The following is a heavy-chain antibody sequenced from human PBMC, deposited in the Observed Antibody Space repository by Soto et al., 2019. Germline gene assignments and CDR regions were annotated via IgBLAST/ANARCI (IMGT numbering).Heavy chain of an antibody. CDR3: AKPVYGSGSPDY. CDR1: GFTFTSSA. CDR2: IVVGSGNT. Sequence: GASVKVSCKASGFTFTSSAMQWVRQARGQRLEWIGWIVVGSGNTNYAQKFQERVTITRDMSTSTAYMELSSLRAEDTAVYYCAKPVYGSGSPDYWGQGTLVTVSS. V-gene: IGHV1-58*02. D-gene: IGHD3-10*01. J-gene: IGHJ4*02.